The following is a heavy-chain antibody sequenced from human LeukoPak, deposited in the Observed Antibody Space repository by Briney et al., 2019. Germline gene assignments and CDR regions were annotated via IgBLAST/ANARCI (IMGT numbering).Heavy chain of an antibody. D-gene: IGHD4-23*01. CDR1: GFTFSSYS. CDR3: ASLYGGNSGFDY. J-gene: IGHJ4*02. CDR2: ISSSSSYI. V-gene: IGHV3-21*01. Sequence: GGSLRLSCAASGFTFSSYSMNWVRQAPGKGLEWVSSISSSSSYIYYADSVKGRLTISRDNAKNSLYLQMNSLRAEDTAVYYCASLYGGNSGFDYWGQGTLVTVSS.